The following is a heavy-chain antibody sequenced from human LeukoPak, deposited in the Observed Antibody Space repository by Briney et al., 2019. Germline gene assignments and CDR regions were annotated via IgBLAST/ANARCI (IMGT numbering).Heavy chain of an antibody. CDR1: GFTFSNYE. CDR2: ISSSGSTI. CDR3: ARISSGWVDY. Sequence: GGSLRLSCAASGFTFSNYEMNWVRQAPGKGLEWVSYISSSGSTIYYADSVKGRFTISRDNAKNSLYLQMNSLRAEDTAVYYCARISSGWVDYWGQGTLVTVSS. V-gene: IGHV3-48*03. J-gene: IGHJ4*02. D-gene: IGHD6-19*01.